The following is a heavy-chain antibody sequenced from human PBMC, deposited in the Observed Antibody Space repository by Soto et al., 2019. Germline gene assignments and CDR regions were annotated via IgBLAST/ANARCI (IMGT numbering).Heavy chain of an antibody. CDR1: GGSISSGGYS. V-gene: IGHV4-30-2*01. Sequence: SETLSLTCAVSGGSISSGGYSWSWIRQPPGKGLEWIGYIYHSGSTYYNPSLKSRVTISVDRSKNQFSLKLSSVTAADTAVYYCARGQFYGVDNAFDIWGQGTMVTVSS. D-gene: IGHD4-17*01. CDR3: ARGQFYGVDNAFDI. CDR2: IYHSGST. J-gene: IGHJ3*02.